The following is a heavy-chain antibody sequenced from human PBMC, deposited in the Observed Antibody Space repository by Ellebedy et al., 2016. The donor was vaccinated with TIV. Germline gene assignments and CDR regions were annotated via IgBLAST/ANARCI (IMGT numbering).Heavy chain of an antibody. CDR1: GFNMGSYW. CDR3: ARENWTNDY. D-gene: IGHD1/OR15-1a*01. Sequence: GESLKISCVASGFNMGSYWMSWLRQAPGKGLEWVANIKDDGSVQNYVDSVKGRFTISRDNAKNSLYLQMNSVRAEDTAVYYCARENWTNDYWGQGTLVTVSS. V-gene: IGHV3-7*04. CDR2: IKDDGSVQ. J-gene: IGHJ4*02.